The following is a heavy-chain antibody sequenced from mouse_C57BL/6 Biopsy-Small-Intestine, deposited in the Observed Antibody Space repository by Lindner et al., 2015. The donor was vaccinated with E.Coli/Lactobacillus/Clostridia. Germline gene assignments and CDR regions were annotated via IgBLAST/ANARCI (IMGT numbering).Heavy chain of an antibody. J-gene: IGHJ2*01. CDR1: GFIFGDHG. CDR3: ARNYYGSGYDY. Sequence: VQLQESGGGLVKPGGSLKLPCTASGFIFGDHGMHWVRQAPEKGLEWVAYISGSSSTIFYADVLKGRFTISRDNAKNTLFLQMTSLRSEDTAIYYCARNYYGSGYDYWGQGTTLTVSS. V-gene: IGHV5-17*01. D-gene: IGHD1-1*01. CDR2: ISGSSSTI.